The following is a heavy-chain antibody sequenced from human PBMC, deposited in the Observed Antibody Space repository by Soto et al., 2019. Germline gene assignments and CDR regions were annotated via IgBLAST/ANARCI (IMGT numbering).Heavy chain of an antibody. D-gene: IGHD3-10*01. J-gene: IGHJ6*02. V-gene: IGHV1-8*01. Sequence: QVQLVQSGAEMKKPGASVKVSCEASGYTFTTYEINWVRQVPGQGLEWMGWMSPSSGNTGYVDQFRGRVTMTSNTSMTTAYMELSSLRSEDTAVYYCARVGGQLFGDHGMDVWGQGTTVTVSS. CDR1: GYTFTTYE. CDR2: MSPSSGNT. CDR3: ARVGGQLFGDHGMDV.